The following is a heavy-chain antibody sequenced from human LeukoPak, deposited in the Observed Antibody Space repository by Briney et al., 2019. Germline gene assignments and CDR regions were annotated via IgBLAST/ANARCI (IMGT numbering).Heavy chain of an antibody. CDR1: GFTFNNYY. D-gene: IGHD6-19*01. CDR2: IKRDGCEK. J-gene: IGHJ5*02. CDR3: ARGYSGPDP. Sequence: PGGSLRLSCVGSGFTFNNYYMTWVRQAPGKGLEWVATIKRDGCEKYYLDSVKGRFTISRDNAKNSVYLQMNSLRAEDTAVYYCARGYSGPDPWGQGTLVTVSS. V-gene: IGHV3-7*03.